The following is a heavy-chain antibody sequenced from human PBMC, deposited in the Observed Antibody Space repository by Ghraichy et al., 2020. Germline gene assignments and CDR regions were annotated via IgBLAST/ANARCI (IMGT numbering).Heavy chain of an antibody. CDR3: ARGGIGNFDY. CDR2: IYYSGST. J-gene: IGHJ4*02. Sequence: SETLSLTCTVSGGSISSYYWSWIRQPPGKGLEWIAYIYYSGSTNYNPSLKSRVTISIDTPKNQFSLKLGSVTAADTAVYYCARGGIGNFDYWGQGTLVTVSS. CDR1: GGSISSYY. V-gene: IGHV4-59*01. D-gene: IGHD3-16*01.